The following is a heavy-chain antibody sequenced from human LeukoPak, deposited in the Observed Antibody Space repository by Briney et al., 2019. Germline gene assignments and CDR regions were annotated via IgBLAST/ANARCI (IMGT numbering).Heavy chain of an antibody. CDR3: ARSYCDNSPYKGKFGY. D-gene: IGHD3-22*01. CDR1: GFTFSTYD. V-gene: IGHV3-21*01. CDR2: ISSSSAYI. Sequence: GGSLRLSCAASGFTFSTYDMNWVRQAPGKGLEWVSFISSSSAYIYYTESVKGRFTISRDNAKNSLYLQLNSLRADDTALYYCARSYCDNSPYKGKFGYWGQGSLVTVSS. J-gene: IGHJ4*02.